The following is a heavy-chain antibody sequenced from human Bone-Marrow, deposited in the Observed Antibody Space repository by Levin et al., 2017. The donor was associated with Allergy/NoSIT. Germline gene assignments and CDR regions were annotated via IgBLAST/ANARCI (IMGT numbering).Heavy chain of an antibody. J-gene: IGHJ4*02. CDR2: IFYPGNT. V-gene: IGHV4-31*02. CDR3: ARESVYYGSGSWIDC. CDR1: GDSVSSSGFY. Sequence: SQTLSLTCTVSGDSVSSSGFYWTWIRQRPGKGLEWIGYIFYPGNTSYNPSLKSRVSISEDRSKNQFSLTLNSVTAADTAVYYCARESVYYGSGSWIDCWGQGTLVIVSS. D-gene: IGHD3-10*01.